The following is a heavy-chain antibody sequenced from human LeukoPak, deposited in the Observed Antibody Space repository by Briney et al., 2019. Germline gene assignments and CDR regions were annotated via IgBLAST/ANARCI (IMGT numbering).Heavy chain of an antibody. CDR3: ARHLTGDGPDY. CDR1: GGSFSLYY. CDR2: IYYSGST. V-gene: IGHV4-39*01. J-gene: IGHJ4*02. D-gene: IGHD7-27*01. Sequence: SETPSLTCTVSGGSFSLYYWGWIRQPPGKGLEWIGSIYYSGSTYYNPSLKSRVTISVDTSKNQFSLKLSSVTAADTAVYYCARHLTGDGPDYWGQGTLVTVSS.